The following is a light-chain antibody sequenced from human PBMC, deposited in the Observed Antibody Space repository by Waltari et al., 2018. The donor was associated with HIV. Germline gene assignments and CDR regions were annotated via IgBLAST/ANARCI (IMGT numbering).Light chain of an antibody. V-gene: IGLV3-21*01. Sequence: SYVLTQPPSITVAPGKTAKITCGGNNIGNRDVHWYQQKPGQAPILVIYDDDDRPSGIPERFSGSNADNTATLTIKRVEVGDEADYYCQVWDSGSDHVFGSGTTVTVL. CDR1: NIGNRD. J-gene: IGLJ1*01. CDR3: QVWDSGSDHV. CDR2: DDD.